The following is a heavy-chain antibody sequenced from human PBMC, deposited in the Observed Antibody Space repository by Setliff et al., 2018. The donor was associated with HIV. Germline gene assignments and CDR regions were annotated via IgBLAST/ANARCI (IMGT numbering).Heavy chain of an antibody. D-gene: IGHD2-15*01. CDR2: IYYDGRT. Sequence: SETLSLTCTVSGDSVSSASYYWSWIRQPPGKGLEWIGSIYYDGRTFYKPSLKSRLTISVDTSKNQFSLNLNSVTAADTAVYYCASSPAWRSDSGLHTFDYWGQGTLVTVSS. J-gene: IGHJ4*02. CDR3: ASSPAWRSDSGLHTFDY. V-gene: IGHV4-39*01. CDR1: GDSVSSASYY.